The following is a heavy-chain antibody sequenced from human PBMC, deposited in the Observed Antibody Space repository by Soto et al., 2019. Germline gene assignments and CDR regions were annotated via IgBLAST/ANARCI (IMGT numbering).Heavy chain of an antibody. D-gene: IGHD2-15*01. CDR1: GFTFSSHA. V-gene: IGHV3-23*01. CDR2: ISGSAGLT. J-gene: IGHJ4*02. CDR3: AKDWISGSSPY. Sequence: LRLSCTASGFTFSSHAMSWVRQAPGKHLEWVSSISGSAGLTFYADSVKGRFTISRDNSKNTLYLQMNSLRAEDTARYYCAKDWISGSSPYWGQGTLVTVSS.